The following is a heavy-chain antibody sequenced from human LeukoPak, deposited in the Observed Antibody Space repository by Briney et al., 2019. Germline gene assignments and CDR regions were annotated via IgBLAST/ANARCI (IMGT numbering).Heavy chain of an antibody. CDR3: ARDAGWLRSFDY. CDR1: GFIFRDYV. J-gene: IGHJ4*02. D-gene: IGHD5-12*01. Sequence: PGRSLRLSCAASGFIFRDYVMNWVRQAPGKGLEWVAVTSFDGSTKHYADSVQGRFTISRDNSKNTLYLQMNILRAEDTAVYFCARDAGWLRSFDYWGQGTLVTVSS. V-gene: IGHV3-30-3*01. CDR2: TSFDGSTK.